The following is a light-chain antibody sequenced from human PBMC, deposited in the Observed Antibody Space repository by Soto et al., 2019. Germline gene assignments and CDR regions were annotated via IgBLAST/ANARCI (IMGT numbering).Light chain of an antibody. CDR1: SSDVGGYKY. CDR2: EVS. Sequence: QSALTQPASVSGSPGQSITISCTGTSSDVGGYKYVSWYQQHPGKAPKLMIYEVSNRPSGVSNRFSGSKSGNTASLTISGLQADDEADYYCSSYTSSITYVFGTGTKLTVL. CDR3: SSYTSSITYV. V-gene: IGLV2-14*01. J-gene: IGLJ1*01.